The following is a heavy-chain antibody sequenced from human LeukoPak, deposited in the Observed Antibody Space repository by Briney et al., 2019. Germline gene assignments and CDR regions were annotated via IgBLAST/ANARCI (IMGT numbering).Heavy chain of an antibody. V-gene: IGHV5-51*01. Sequence: GASPNISFQGSGYSFTSYWIAWVRPMPGKGLELMGIIYPGDSDTRYSPSFQGQVTISADKSISTAYLQWSSLKASDTAMYYCARHGVTGSSSSPNDYWGQGTLVTVSS. CDR2: IYPGDSDT. J-gene: IGHJ4*02. D-gene: IGHD6-6*01. CDR3: ARHGVTGSSSSPNDY. CDR1: GYSFTSYW.